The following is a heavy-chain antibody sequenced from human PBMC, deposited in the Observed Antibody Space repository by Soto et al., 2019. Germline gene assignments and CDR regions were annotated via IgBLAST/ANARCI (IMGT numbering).Heavy chain of an antibody. CDR2: IYWDGDK. CDR3: VHGRCGGDCLRSYSSHYYYGMDV. CDR1: GFSLNTGGLV. D-gene: IGHD2-21*02. J-gene: IGHJ6*02. V-gene: IGHV2-5*02. Sequence: QITLKESGPTLVKPTQTLTLTCTFSGFSLNTGGLVVGWIRQPPGKALEWLARIYWDGDKRYSPSLTSRLSITKDTSNNQVVLTMTNMDPVDTPTSSCVHGRCGGDCLRSYSSHYYYGMDVWGQGTTVTVSS.